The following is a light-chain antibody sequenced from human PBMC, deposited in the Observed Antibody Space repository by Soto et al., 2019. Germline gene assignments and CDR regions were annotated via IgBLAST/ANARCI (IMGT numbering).Light chain of an antibody. CDR1: QSVSSSY. Sequence: EIVLTQSPGTLSLSPGERVTLSCRASQSVSSSYLAWYLQKPGQAPRLLIYGASSRATGIPDRFSGSGSGTDFTLTISSLEPEDFAVYYCQQRSNWPPITFGQGTRLEIK. V-gene: IGKV3D-20*02. J-gene: IGKJ5*01. CDR2: GAS. CDR3: QQRSNWPPIT.